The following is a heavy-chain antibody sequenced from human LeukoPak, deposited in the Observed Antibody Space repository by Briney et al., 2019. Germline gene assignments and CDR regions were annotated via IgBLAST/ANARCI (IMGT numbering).Heavy chain of an antibody. Sequence: GASVKVSCKASGGTFSSYAISWVRQAPGQGLEWMGGIIPTFGTANYAQKFQGRVTITTDESTSTAYMELSSLRSEDTAVYYCADMTTYYYDSSGYNNWFDPWGQGTLVTVSS. D-gene: IGHD3-22*01. CDR2: IIPTFGTA. V-gene: IGHV1-69*05. CDR3: ADMTTYYYDSSGYNNWFDP. CDR1: GGTFSSYA. J-gene: IGHJ5*02.